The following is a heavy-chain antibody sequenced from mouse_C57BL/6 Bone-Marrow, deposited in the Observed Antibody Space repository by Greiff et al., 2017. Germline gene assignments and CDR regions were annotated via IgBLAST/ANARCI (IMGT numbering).Heavy chain of an antibody. V-gene: IGHV3-6*01. J-gene: IGHJ2*01. CDR1: GYSITSGYY. D-gene: IGHD2-2*01. CDR3: ARGRYYGYVEDYFDY. Sequence: EVHLVESGPGLVKPSQSLSLTCPVPGYSITSGYYWNWIRQFPGNKLEWMGYISYDGSNNYNPSLKNRISITRDTSKNQFFLKLNSVTTEDTATYYCARGRYYGYVEDYFDYWGQGTTLTVSS. CDR2: ISYDGSN.